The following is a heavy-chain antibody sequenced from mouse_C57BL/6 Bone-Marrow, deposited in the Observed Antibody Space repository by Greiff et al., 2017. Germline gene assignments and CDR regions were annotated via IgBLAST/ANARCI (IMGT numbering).Heavy chain of an antibody. D-gene: IGHD2-5*01. CDR1: GYAFSSSW. V-gene: IGHV1-82*01. CDR2: IYPGDGDT. Sequence: VQLQQSGPELVKPGASVKISCKASGYAFSSSWMNWVKQRPGKGLEWIGRIYPGDGDTNYNGKFKGKATLNADKSSSTAYMQLSSLTSEDSAVYVCATKGYYSNTFYAMDYWGQGTSVTVSS. J-gene: IGHJ4*01. CDR3: ATKGYYSNTFYAMDY.